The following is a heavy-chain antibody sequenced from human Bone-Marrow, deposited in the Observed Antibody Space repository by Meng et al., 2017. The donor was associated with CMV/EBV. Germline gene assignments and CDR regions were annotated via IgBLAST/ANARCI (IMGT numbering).Heavy chain of an antibody. CDR2: IIPILGVE. D-gene: IGHD2-2*01. Sequence: SVKVSCKASGDTFRDYAVTWVRQAPGQGLEWVGGIIPILGVEKYAQTFQGRVTITADESTSTAFLYLSRLRSEDTAVYYCERASVSCNKREQSCFDFWGQGTLVTVSS. CDR1: GDTFRDYA. V-gene: IGHV1-69*10. CDR3: ERASVSCNKREQSCFDF. J-gene: IGHJ4*02.